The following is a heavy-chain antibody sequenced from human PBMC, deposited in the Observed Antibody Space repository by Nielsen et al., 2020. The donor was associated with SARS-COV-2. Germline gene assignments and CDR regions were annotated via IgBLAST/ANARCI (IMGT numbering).Heavy chain of an antibody. CDR1: GFTFDDYA. CDR3: ARDPSNWNYLYYFDY. CDR2: ISWNSGSI. Sequence: SLKISCAASGFTFDDYAMHWVRQAPGKGLEWVSGISWNSGSIGYADSVKGRFTISRDNAKNSLYLQMNSLRAEDTAVYYCARDPSNWNYLYYFDYWGQGTLVTVSS. D-gene: IGHD1-7*01. J-gene: IGHJ4*02. V-gene: IGHV3-9*01.